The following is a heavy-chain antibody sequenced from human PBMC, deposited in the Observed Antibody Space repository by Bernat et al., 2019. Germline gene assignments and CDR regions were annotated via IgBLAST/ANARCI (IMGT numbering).Heavy chain of an antibody. CDR2: ISAYNGNI. Sequence: QVRLVQSGVEVKKSGASVKVSCKASGYRFTSYGISWLRQTPGQGLEWMGWISAYNGNINYAQKFQGRVTMTTDTSTSTAYMDLRSLRSDDTAVYYCARDWGPYCSNTSCPAFDTWGQGTLVSVSS. J-gene: IGHJ5*02. CDR1: GYRFTSYG. V-gene: IGHV1-18*01. CDR3: ARDWGPYCSNTSCPAFDT. D-gene: IGHD2-2*01.